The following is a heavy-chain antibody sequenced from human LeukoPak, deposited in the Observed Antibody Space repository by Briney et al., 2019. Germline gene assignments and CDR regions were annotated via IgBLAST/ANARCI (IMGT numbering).Heavy chain of an antibody. D-gene: IGHD3-10*01. CDR3: ARVGPEVWFGEYNWFDP. CDR2: IDPGDSDT. Sequence: GESLKISCKGSGYSFSSYWIGWVRQMPGKGLEWMGIIDPGDSDTRYSPSFQGQVTISADKSITTAYLQWSSLKASDTAMYYCARVGPEVWFGEYNWFDPWGQGTLVTVSS. V-gene: IGHV5-51*01. J-gene: IGHJ5*02. CDR1: GYSFSSYW.